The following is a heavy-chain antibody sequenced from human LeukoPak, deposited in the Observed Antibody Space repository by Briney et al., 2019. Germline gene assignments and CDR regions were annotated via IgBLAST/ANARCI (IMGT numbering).Heavy chain of an antibody. J-gene: IGHJ4*02. CDR2: INHSGST. CDR3: ASGYSYGHFDY. V-gene: IGHV4-34*01. Sequence: SETLSLTCAVYGGSFSGYYWSWIRQPPGKGLEWIGEINHSGSTNYNPSLKSRVTISVDTSKNQFSLKLSSVTAADTAVYYCASGYSYGHFDYCGQGTLVTVSS. D-gene: IGHD5-18*01. CDR1: GGSFSGYY.